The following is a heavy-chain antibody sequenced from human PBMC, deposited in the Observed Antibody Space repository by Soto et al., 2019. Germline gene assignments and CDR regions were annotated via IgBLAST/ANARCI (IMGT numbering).Heavy chain of an antibody. CDR2: IYYSGST. J-gene: IGHJ4*02. V-gene: IGHV4-39*01. Sequence: SETLSLTCTVSGGSISSSSYYWGWIRQPPGKGLEWIGSIYYSGSTYYNPSLKSRVTISVDTSKNQFSLKLSSVTAADTAVYYCAGPRGTVGDWGIIDYWGQGTLVTVSS. CDR3: AGPRGTVGDWGIIDY. CDR1: GGSISSSSYY. D-gene: IGHD2-21*02.